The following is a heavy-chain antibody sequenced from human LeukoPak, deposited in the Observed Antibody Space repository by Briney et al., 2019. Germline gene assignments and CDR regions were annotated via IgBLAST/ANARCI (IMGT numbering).Heavy chain of an antibody. V-gene: IGHV4-38-2*02. Sequence: SETLSLTCTVSGYSISSAYYWGWIRQPPGKGLEWIGTIYHSGSTYYNPSLKSRVTISVDTSKNQFSLKLSSVTAADTAVYYCARSTYSSGPVDYWGQGTLVTVSS. J-gene: IGHJ4*02. CDR2: IYHSGST. D-gene: IGHD6-19*01. CDR1: GYSISSAYY. CDR3: ARSTYSSGPVDY.